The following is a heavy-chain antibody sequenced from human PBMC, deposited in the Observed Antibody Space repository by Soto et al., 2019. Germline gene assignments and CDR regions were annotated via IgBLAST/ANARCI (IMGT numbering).Heavy chain of an antibody. D-gene: IGHD6-13*01. CDR3: ARDPGLLFGAAAGFDY. J-gene: IGHJ4*02. V-gene: IGHV4-31*03. CDR2: IYYSGST. CDR1: GGSISSGGYY. Sequence: QVQLQESGPGLVKPSQTLSLTCTVSGGSISSGGYYWSWIRQHPGKGLEWIGYIYYSGSTYYNPSLKGRVTISVDTSKNQFSLKLSSVTAADTAVYYCARDPGLLFGAAAGFDYWGQGTLVTVSS.